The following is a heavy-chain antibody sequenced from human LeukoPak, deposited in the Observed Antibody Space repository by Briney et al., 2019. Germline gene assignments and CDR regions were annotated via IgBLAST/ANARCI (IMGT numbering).Heavy chain of an antibody. Sequence: QPGGSLRLSYVASGFAVDNNYMSWVRRAPGKGLECVSVIYYNGSASYADSVKGRFTISRDNAKNTLFLQMNSLRAEDTALYYCATLTLYYGSGSYFDYWGQGTLVAVSS. CDR3: ATLTLYYGSGSYFDY. D-gene: IGHD3-10*01. CDR2: IYYNGSA. V-gene: IGHV3-53*01. J-gene: IGHJ4*02. CDR1: GFAVDNNY.